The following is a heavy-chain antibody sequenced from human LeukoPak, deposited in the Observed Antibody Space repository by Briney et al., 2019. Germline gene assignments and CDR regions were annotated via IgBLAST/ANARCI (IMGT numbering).Heavy chain of an antibody. CDR1: GGSISSGVHY. D-gene: IGHD4-23*01. V-gene: IGHV4-31*03. CDR3: AKVGGSSYS. J-gene: IGHJ5*01. CDR2: IYYTGDT. Sequence: PPETLSDTCTVSGGSISSGVHYWSWIRQHPGKGLEWIGYIYYTGDTFYNPSLKSRVTISLDTSANQFSLKMNSVTAADTAMYYCAKVGGSSYSCG.